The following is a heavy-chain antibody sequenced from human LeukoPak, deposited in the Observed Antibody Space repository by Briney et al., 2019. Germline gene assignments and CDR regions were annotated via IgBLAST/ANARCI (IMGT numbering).Heavy chain of an antibody. CDR1: CYTFTSNG. CDR2: ISAYNGNT. D-gene: IGHD2-2*02. V-gene: IGHV1-18*01. J-gene: IGHJ5*02. Sequence: GAAVKDICKACCYTFTSNGFSGLGRAPGQELEGMGWISAYNGNTNYAQKLQGRVTMTTDTSTSTAYMELRSLRSDDTAVYYCARDLRSQLLYGHWYWFDPWGQGTLVTVSS. CDR3: ARDLRSQLLYGHWYWFDP.